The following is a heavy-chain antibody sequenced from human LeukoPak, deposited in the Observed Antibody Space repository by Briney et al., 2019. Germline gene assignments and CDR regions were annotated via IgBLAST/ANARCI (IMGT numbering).Heavy chain of an antibody. Sequence: PGGSLRLSCEASGFFFSSYCMHWVRQAPGKGLEWLAVISGDGTNKYYAESVKGRFTISRDNSKTTVLVQLNSLRVEDTAVYYCANRLIDGVPAAIVPWRYGMDVWGQGTTVTVSS. V-gene: IGHV3-30-3*01. CDR2: ISGDGTNK. CDR3: ANRLIDGVPAAIVPWRYGMDV. J-gene: IGHJ6*02. D-gene: IGHD2-2*02. CDR1: GFFFSSYC.